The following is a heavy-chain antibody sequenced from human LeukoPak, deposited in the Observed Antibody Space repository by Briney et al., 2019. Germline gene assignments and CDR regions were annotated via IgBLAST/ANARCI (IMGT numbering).Heavy chain of an antibody. J-gene: IGHJ4*02. CDR3: ARDSLRCGSSTSCFDY. Sequence: ASVKVSCKASGYTFTSYGISWVRQAPGQGLEWMGWISAYNGNTNYAQKLQGRVTMTTDTSTSTAYMELRSLRSDDTAVYYCARDSLRCGSSTSCFDYWGQGTLVTVSS. V-gene: IGHV1-18*01. D-gene: IGHD2-2*01. CDR1: GYTFTSYG. CDR2: ISAYNGNT.